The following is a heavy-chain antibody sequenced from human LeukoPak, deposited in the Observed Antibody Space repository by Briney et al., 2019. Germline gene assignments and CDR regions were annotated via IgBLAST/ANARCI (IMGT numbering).Heavy chain of an antibody. CDR1: GFTSTIFG. J-gene: IGHJ3*02. CDR2: IDARSGIT. CDR3: ARTYDFGRGPPGDAFDN. Sequence: GGSLRLSCAASGFTSTIFGLNWVRQAPGKVPEWVSYIDARSGITYYADSVQGRFTISRDNAQESVFLQMNSLRADDTAVYYCARTYDFGRGPPGDAFDNWGPGTLVPVSS. V-gene: IGHV3-48*01. D-gene: IGHD3-3*01.